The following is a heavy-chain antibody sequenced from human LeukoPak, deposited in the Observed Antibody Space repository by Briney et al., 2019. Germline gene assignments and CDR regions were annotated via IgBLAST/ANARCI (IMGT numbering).Heavy chain of an antibody. V-gene: IGHV4-59*01. CDR3: ARARRWNAAVEGWWFDP. D-gene: IGHD1-1*01. J-gene: IGHJ5*02. Sequence: SETLSLTCTDSGGSISNYYWSWIRQPPVKGLEWVGYIYCSGSTNYNPSLKSRVTISVDTSKNHFSLKLSSVPAADTAVYYCARARRWNAAVEGWWFDPWGQGTLVTVSS. CDR1: GGSISNYY. CDR2: IYCSGST.